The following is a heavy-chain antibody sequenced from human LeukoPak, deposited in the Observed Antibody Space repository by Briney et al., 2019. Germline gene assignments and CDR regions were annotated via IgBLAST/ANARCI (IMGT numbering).Heavy chain of an antibody. D-gene: IGHD4-23*01. J-gene: IGHJ4*02. V-gene: IGHV3-23*01. CDR2: VSESGAGT. Sequence: GGSLRLSCVASGLTFSTYAMGWVRQVPGKGLEWVSSVSESGAGTYYADSVKGRFTISRDNSKNTLYLQMNSLRAEDTAVYYCARRAGGYSHPYDYWGQGILVTVSS. CDR3: ARRAGGYSHPYDY. CDR1: GLTFSTYA.